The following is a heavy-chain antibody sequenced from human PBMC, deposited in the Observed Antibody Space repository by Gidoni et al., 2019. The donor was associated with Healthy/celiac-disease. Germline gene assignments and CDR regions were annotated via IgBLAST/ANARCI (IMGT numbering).Heavy chain of an antibody. Sequence: EVQLVESGGGLVKPGGSLRLSCAASGFPFSSYSMNWVRQAPGKGLEWVSSISSSSSYIYYADSVKGRFTISRDNAKNSLYLQMNSLRAEDTAVYYCARVGIFGVVIIHDAFDVWGQGTMVTVSS. CDR2: ISSSSSYI. D-gene: IGHD3-3*01. J-gene: IGHJ3*01. CDR1: GFPFSSYS. V-gene: IGHV3-21*01. CDR3: ARVGIFGVVIIHDAFDV.